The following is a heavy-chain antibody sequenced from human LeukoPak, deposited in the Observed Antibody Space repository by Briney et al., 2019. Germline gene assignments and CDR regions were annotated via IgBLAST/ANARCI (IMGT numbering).Heavy chain of an antibody. CDR3: ARDGPIVATRGGFDY. Sequence: PGRSLRLSCAASGFTFSSYAMHWVRQAPGKGLEWVAVISYDGSNKYYADSVKGRFTISRDNSKNTLYLQMNSLRAEDTAVYYCARDGPIVATRGGFDYWGQGTLVTVSS. J-gene: IGHJ4*02. D-gene: IGHD5-12*01. V-gene: IGHV3-30-3*01. CDR2: ISYDGSNK. CDR1: GFTFSSYA.